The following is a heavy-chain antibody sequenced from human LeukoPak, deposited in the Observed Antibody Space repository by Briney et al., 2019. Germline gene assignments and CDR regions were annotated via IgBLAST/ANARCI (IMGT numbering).Heavy chain of an antibody. D-gene: IGHD2-8*01. CDR2: IGTTDNT. J-gene: IGHJ5*02. CDR3: ARVPTNSWYNWFDP. CDR1: GFAFSIHG. Sequence: PGRSLRLFCAASGFAFSIHGMHWDRQPTGNGLEWVSAIGTTDNTYYIDSVKGRFTISRENAKISLYLQMNSLRAEDTAIYYCARVPTNSWYNWFDPWGQGTLVTVSS. V-gene: IGHV3-13*01.